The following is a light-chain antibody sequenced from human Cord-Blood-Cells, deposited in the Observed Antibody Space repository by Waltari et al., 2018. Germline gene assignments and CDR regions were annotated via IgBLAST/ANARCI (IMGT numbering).Light chain of an antibody. Sequence: QSVLTQPPSASGTPGQRVTISCSGSSSNIGSNTVNWYQQPPGTAPKLLIYRNTQRPSGVPDRLSGSKSGTSASLAISGLQSEDEADYYCAAWDDSLNVVFGGGTKLTVL. CDR2: RNT. CDR1: SSNIGSNT. CDR3: AAWDDSLNVV. J-gene: IGLJ2*01. V-gene: IGLV1-44*01.